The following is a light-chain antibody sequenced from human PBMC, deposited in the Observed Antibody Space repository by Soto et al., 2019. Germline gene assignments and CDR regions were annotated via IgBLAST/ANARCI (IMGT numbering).Light chain of an antibody. Sequence: EIVLTQSPGILSLSPGARAPLSCRASQSVRSSFLAWYQQKPGQAPRLLFYGASNRATGIPDRFSGSGSGTDFTLTISRLEPDDSAVYFCQQYTGPPTTFGQGTRLEIK. J-gene: IGKJ5*01. V-gene: IGKV3-20*01. CDR1: QSVRSSF. CDR2: GAS. CDR3: QQYTGPPTT.